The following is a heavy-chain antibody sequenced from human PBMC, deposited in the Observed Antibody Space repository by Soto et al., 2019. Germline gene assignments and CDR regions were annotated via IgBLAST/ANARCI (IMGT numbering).Heavy chain of an antibody. Sequence: AGGSLRLSCAASGFTFSSYAMSWVRQAPGKGLEWVSAISGSGGSTYYADSVKGRFTISRDNSKNTLYLQMNSLRAEDTAVYYCAKAKDSSSWYPVYFQHWGQGTLVTVS. D-gene: IGHD6-13*01. V-gene: IGHV3-23*01. J-gene: IGHJ1*01. CDR3: AKAKDSSSWYPVYFQH. CDR2: ISGSGGST. CDR1: GFTFSSYA.